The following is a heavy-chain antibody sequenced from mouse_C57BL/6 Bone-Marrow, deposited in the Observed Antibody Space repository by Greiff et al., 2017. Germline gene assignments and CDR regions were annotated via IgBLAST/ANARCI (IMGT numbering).Heavy chain of an antibody. V-gene: IGHV1-7*01. CDR2: INPSSGYT. CDR3: ASNYYGSRAWFAY. CDR1: GYTFTSYW. J-gene: IGHJ3*01. D-gene: IGHD1-1*01. Sequence: QVQLQQSVAELAKPGASVKLSCKASGYTFTSYWMHWVKQRPGQGLEWIGYINPSSGYTKYNQKFKDKATLTADKSSSTAYMQLSSLTYEDSAVYYCASNYYGSRAWFAYWGQGTLVTVSA.